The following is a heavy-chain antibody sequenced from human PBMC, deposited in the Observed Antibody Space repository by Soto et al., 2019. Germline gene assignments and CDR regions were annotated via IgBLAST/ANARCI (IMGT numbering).Heavy chain of an antibody. CDR1: GGSISSYY. V-gene: IGHV4-59*01. CDR3: AKNYGNAFDI. J-gene: IGHJ3*02. CDR2: IYYSGST. D-gene: IGHD3-10*01. Sequence: SETLSLTCTVSGGSISSYYWSWIRQPPGKGLEWIGYIYYSGSTNYNPSLKSRVTISVDTSKNQFSLKLSPVTAADTAVYYCAKNYGNAFDIWGQGTMVTVSS.